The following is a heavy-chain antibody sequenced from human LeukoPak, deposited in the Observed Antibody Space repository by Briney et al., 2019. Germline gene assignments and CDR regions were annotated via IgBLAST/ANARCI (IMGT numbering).Heavy chain of an antibody. CDR2: MNPNSGNT. V-gene: IGHV1-8*01. CDR1: GYTFTSYD. D-gene: IGHD3-3*01. Sequence: ASVKVSCKASGYTFTSYDIHWVRQATGQGLEWMGWMNPNSGNTGYAQKFQGRVTMTRNTSISTAYMELSSLRSEDTAVYYCARLTIFGSRFDPWGQGTLVTVSS. CDR3: ARLTIFGSRFDP. J-gene: IGHJ5*02.